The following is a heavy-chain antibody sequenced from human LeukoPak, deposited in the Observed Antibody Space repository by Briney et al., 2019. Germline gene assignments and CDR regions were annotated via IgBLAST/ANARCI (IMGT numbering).Heavy chain of an antibody. CDR1: GYTFTGYY. D-gene: IGHD5-12*01. J-gene: IGHJ4*02. Sequence: ASVKVSCTASGYTFTGYYMHWVRQAPGQGLEWMGWINPNSGGTNYAQKFQGRVTMTRDTSISTAYMELSRLRSDDTTVYYCASAYSGYDPEGFDYWGQGTLATVSS. CDR2: INPNSGGT. V-gene: IGHV1-2*02. CDR3: ASAYSGYDPEGFDY.